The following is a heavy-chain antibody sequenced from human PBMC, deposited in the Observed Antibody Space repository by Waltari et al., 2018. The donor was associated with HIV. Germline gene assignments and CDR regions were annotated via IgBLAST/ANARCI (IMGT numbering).Heavy chain of an antibody. CDR3: ARQSIAAAGYNWFDP. V-gene: IGHV1-8*01. CDR2: MNPNSGNT. D-gene: IGHD6-13*01. CDR1: GYTFTSYD. Sequence: QVQLVQSGAEVKKPGASVKVSCKASGYTFTSYDINWVRQATGQGLEWMGWMNPNSGNTGYAQKFRGRVTMTRNTSISTAYMELSSLRSEDTAVYYCARQSIAAAGYNWFDPWGQGTLVTVSS. J-gene: IGHJ5*02.